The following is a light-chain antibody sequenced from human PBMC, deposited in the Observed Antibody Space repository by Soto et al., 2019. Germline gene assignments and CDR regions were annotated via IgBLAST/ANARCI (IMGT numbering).Light chain of an antibody. Sequence: PEERATLSCRASQSVSSYLAWYQQKPGQAPRLLIYDASNRATGIPARFSGSGSGTDFTLTISSLEPEDFAVYYCQQRSNWLMYTFGQGTKLEIK. V-gene: IGKV3-11*01. CDR1: QSVSSY. CDR3: QQRSNWLMYT. J-gene: IGKJ2*01. CDR2: DAS.